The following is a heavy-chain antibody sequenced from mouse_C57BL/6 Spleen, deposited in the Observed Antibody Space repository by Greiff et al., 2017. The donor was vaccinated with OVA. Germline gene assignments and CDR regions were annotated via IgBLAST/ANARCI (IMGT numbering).Heavy chain of an antibody. V-gene: IGHV1-82*01. Sequence: QVQLQQSGPELVKPGASVKISCKASGYAFSSSWMNWVKQRPGKGLEWIGRIYPGDGDTNYNGKFKGKATLTADKSSSTAYMQLSSLTSEDSAVYFCALYYYGSREDFDYWGQGTTLTVSS. CDR3: ALYYYGSREDFDY. J-gene: IGHJ2*01. D-gene: IGHD1-1*01. CDR2: IYPGDGDT. CDR1: GYAFSSSW.